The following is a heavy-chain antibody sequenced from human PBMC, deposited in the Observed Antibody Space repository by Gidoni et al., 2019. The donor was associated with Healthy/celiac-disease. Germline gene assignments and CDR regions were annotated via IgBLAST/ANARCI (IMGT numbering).Heavy chain of an antibody. CDR2: IIPIFGTA. V-gene: IGHV1-69*01. J-gene: IGHJ4*02. CDR3: ARGPPSITGTIHPRNYFDY. CDR1: GGTFSSYA. D-gene: IGHD1-7*01. Sequence: QVQLVQSGAEVKKPGSSVKVSCKASGGTFSSYAISWVRQAPGQGLEWMGGIIPIFGTANYAQKFQGRVTITADESTSTAYMELSSLRSEDTAVYYCARGPPSITGTIHPRNYFDYWGQGTLVTVSS.